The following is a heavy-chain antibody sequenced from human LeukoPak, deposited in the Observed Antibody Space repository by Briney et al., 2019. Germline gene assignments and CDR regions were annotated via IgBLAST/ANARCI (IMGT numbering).Heavy chain of an antibody. CDR2: ISSSGSTI. Sequence: PGGSLRLSCAASGFTFSSYEMNWVRQAPGKGLEWVSYISSSGSTIYYADSVKGRFTISRDNAKNSLYLQMNSLRAGDTAVYYCARGSPYYYDSSGYYYDWGQGTLVTVSS. CDR1: GFTFSSYE. V-gene: IGHV3-48*03. J-gene: IGHJ4*02. CDR3: ARGSPYYYDSSGYYYD. D-gene: IGHD3-22*01.